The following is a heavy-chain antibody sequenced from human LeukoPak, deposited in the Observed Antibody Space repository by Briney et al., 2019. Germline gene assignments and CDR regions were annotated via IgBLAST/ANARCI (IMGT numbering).Heavy chain of an antibody. CDR1: GFTFGDYS. V-gene: IGHV3-49*04. D-gene: IGHD3-10*01. CDR3: SRDGLDYYGSGSYRGFDY. J-gene: IGHJ4*02. CDR2: IRTKDFGGTT. Sequence: GGSLRLSCTASGFTFGDYSMSWVRQAPGKGLEYIGFIRTKDFGGTTEYAASVKGRFTISRDDSKRIAYLQIHSLQSEDTAVYYCSRDGLDYYGSGSYRGFDYWGQGTLVTVSS.